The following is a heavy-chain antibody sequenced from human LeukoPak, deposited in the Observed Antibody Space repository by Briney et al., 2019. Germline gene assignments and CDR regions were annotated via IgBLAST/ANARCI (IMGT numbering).Heavy chain of an antibody. CDR3: AREKYSSSWYPAPFDY. Sequence: GRSLRLSCAASGFTFSSYAMHWVRQAPGKGLEWVAVISYDGSNKYYADSVKGRFTISRDNAKNSLYLQMNSLRAEDTAVYYCAREKYSSSWYPAPFDYWGQGTLVTVSS. V-gene: IGHV3-30-3*01. CDR1: GFTFSSYA. CDR2: ISYDGSNK. D-gene: IGHD6-13*01. J-gene: IGHJ4*02.